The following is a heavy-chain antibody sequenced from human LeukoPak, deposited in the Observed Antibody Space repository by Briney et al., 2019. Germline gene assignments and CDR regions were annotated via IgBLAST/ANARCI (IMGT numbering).Heavy chain of an antibody. CDR2: IYFSGST. Sequence: TPSETLSLTCTVSGGSITSHYWSWIRQPAGKGLEWIGRIYFSGSTNYNPSLKSRVTMSVDTSKNQFSLRLSSVTAADTAVYYCSSGDYFDYWGQGTLVTVSS. D-gene: IGHD3-10*01. V-gene: IGHV4-4*07. CDR1: GGSITSHY. CDR3: SSGDYFDY. J-gene: IGHJ4*02.